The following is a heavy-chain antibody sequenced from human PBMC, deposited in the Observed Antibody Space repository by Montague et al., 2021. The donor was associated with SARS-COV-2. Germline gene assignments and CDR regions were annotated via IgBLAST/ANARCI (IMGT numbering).Heavy chain of an antibody. CDR2: FDHSGDT. J-gene: IGHJ2*01. D-gene: IGHD3-16*01. Sequence: SETLSLTCSVSGGSISGHYWSWIRQPPGKGLEWTGNFDHSGDTKYNPSLKSRATISVDTSKNHLALRLSSVTAADTAVYYCAREFRIELWQTNWYFGLWGRGTLVTVSS. CDR1: GGSISGHY. V-gene: IGHV4-59*11. CDR3: AREFRIELWQTNWYFGL.